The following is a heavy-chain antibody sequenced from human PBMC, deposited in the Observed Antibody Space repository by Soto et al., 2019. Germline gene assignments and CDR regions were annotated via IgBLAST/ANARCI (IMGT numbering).Heavy chain of an antibody. Sequence: EVQLLESGGGLVQPGGSLRLSCAASGFTFSSYAMIWVRQAPGKGLNWVSLISGSGASTYYADSVKGRFTISRDNLKNTLYLQINSLRAEDTAVYYCAKGNHYYDSSGQSGFDPWGQGTLVTVSS. CDR2: ISGSGAST. D-gene: IGHD3-22*01. J-gene: IGHJ5*02. CDR3: AKGNHYYDSSGQSGFDP. CDR1: GFTFSSYA. V-gene: IGHV3-23*01.